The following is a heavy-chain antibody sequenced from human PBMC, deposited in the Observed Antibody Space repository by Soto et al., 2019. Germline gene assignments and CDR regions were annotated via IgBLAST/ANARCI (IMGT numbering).Heavy chain of an antibody. Sequence: PGGSLRLSCAASGFTSSNYCMHWVRQAPGKGLVWVSRIKSDGSSTSYADSVKGRFTISRDNAKNTLDLQMHGLRAEDMAVYYCARSVRSGSFPYYYYAMDVWGQGTTVTVSS. CDR3: ARSVRSGSFPYYYYAMDV. V-gene: IGHV3-74*01. CDR2: IKSDGSST. D-gene: IGHD3-10*01. CDR1: GFTSSNYC. J-gene: IGHJ6*02.